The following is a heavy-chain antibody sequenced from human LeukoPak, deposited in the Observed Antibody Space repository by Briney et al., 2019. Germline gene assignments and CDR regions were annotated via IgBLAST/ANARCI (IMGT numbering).Heavy chain of an antibody. CDR2: ISGSGGST. CDR1: GFTFSSYA. Sequence: GGSLRLSCAASGFTFSSYAMSWVRQAPGKGLEWVSTISGSGGSTYYADSVKGRFTISRDNSKNTLYLQMNSLRAEDTAVYYCAKSRVVVVPAAPDAFDIWGQGTMVTVSS. CDR3: AKSRVVVVPAAPDAFDI. V-gene: IGHV3-23*01. J-gene: IGHJ3*02. D-gene: IGHD2-2*01.